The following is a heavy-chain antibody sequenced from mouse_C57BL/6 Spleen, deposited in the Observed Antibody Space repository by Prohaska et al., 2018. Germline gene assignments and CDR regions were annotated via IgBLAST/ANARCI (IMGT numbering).Heavy chain of an antibody. CDR3: ARWGDSNFFDY. J-gene: IGHJ2*01. CDR2: INTHSGEP. V-gene: IGHV9-4*01. Sequence: PGKGFKWIGWINTHSGEPKYSEDFKGRFAFTLETSASTAYLQISNLKKEDTAMYFCARWGDSNFFDYWGQGTTLTVSS. D-gene: IGHD2-5*01.